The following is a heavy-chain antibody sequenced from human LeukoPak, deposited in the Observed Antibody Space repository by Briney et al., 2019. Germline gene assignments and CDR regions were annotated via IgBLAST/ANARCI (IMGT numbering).Heavy chain of an antibody. CDR3: ASLRERSYYARGFDY. V-gene: IGHV4-39*01. J-gene: IGHJ4*02. CDR2: IYYSGST. D-gene: IGHD1-26*01. Sequence: PSETLSLTCAVSGGSISSGNWWSWVRQTPGKGLEWIGSIYYSGSTFYSPSLKSRVTISVDTSKNQFSLKLSSVTAADTAVYYCASLRERSYYARGFDYWGQGTLVTVSS. CDR1: GGSISSGNW.